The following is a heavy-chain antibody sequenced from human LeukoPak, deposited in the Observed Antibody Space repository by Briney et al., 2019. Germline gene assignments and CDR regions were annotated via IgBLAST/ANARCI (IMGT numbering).Heavy chain of an antibody. CDR2: IIPIFGTA. J-gene: IGHJ4*02. CDR1: GGTFSSYA. CDR3: AVPRYGSGSYYNEDYFDY. V-gene: IGHV1-69*05. Sequence: ASVKVSCKAPGGTFSSYAISWVRQAPGQGLEWMGGIIPIFGTANYAQKFQGRVTITTDESTSTAYMELSSLRSEDTAVYYCAVPRYGSGSYYNEDYFDYWGQGTLVTVSS. D-gene: IGHD3-10*01.